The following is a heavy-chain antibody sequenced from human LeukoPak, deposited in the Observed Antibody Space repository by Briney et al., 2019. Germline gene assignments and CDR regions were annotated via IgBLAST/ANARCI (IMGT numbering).Heavy chain of an antibody. CDR3: ARRDFAIFGVVTSFNY. D-gene: IGHD3-3*01. J-gene: IGHJ4*02. CDR2: IYHSGST. V-gene: IGHV4-30-2*01. Sequence: SETLSFTCTVSGGSISSGGYYWSWIRQPPGKGLEWIGYIYHSGSTYYNPSLKSRVTISVDRSKNYFSLKLSSVTAADTAVYYCARRDFAIFGVVTSFNYWGQGTLVTVSS. CDR1: GGSISSGGYY.